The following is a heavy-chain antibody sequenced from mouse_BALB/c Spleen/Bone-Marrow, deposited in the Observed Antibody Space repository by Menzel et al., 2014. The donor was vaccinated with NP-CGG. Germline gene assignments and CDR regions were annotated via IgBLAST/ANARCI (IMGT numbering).Heavy chain of an antibody. J-gene: IGHJ4*01. CDR3: ARDSFLITRALDY. V-gene: IGHV2-6-7*01. CDR1: GFSLTGYG. Sequence: VMLVESGPGLVAPSQSLSITCTVSGFSLTGYGVSWVRQPPGKGLEWLGTIWGDGSTDYNSALKSRLSINKDNSKSQVFLKMNSLQTDDTARYYCARDSFLITRALDYWGQGTSVTVSS. CDR2: IWGDGST. D-gene: IGHD2-4*01.